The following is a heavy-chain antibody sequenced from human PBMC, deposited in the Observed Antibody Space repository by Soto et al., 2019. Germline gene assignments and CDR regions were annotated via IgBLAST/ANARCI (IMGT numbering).Heavy chain of an antibody. CDR3: ARPLWRDDYNWGYFDL. V-gene: IGHV3-23*01. CDR1: GVTSSSCA. CDR2: ISGSGDTT. D-gene: IGHD4-4*01. Sequence: RWLPCGVGGVTSSSCAMRRVIQAPGKGLQWVSGISGSGDTTYYADSVKGRFTISRDNSKNTLYLQMNSLRAEDTAVYYCARPLWRDDYNWGYFDLWGRGTLVTVSS. J-gene: IGHJ2*01.